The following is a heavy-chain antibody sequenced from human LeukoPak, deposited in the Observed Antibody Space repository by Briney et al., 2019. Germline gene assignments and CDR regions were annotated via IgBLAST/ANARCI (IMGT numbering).Heavy chain of an antibody. CDR1: GYTLSDYY. CDR3: ARELLPILLFASGTPNWFDP. Sequence: GASVKVSCKASGYTLSDYYMHWVRQAPGQGLEWMGWINPNSGDTHYAQNFQGRVTLTRDTSINTVYMQLNILRSDDTAMYYCARELLPILLFASGTPNWFDPWGQGTLVTVSS. D-gene: IGHD6-13*01. J-gene: IGHJ5*02. V-gene: IGHV1-2*02. CDR2: INPNSGDT.